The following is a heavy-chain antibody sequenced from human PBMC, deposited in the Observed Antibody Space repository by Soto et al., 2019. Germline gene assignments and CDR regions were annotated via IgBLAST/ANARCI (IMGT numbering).Heavy chain of an antibody. CDR3: ARAPIVVVPAASVNWFDP. J-gene: IGHJ5*02. CDR2: ISAYNGNT. Sequence: GASVKVSCKASGYTFTSYGISWVRQAPGQGLEWMGWISAYNGNTNYAQKLQGRVTMTTDTSTSTAYMELRSLRSDDTAVYYCARAPIVVVPAASVNWFDPWGQGTLVTVSS. CDR1: GYTFTSYG. V-gene: IGHV1-18*01. D-gene: IGHD2-2*01.